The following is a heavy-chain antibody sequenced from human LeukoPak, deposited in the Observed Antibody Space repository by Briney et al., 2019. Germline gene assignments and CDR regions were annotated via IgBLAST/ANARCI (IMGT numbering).Heavy chain of an antibody. Sequence: TGGSLRLSCAASGFTFSSYAMSWVRQAPGKGLEWVSAISGSGGSTYYADSVKGRFTISRDNSKNTLYLQMNSLRAEDTAVYYCAKGLGYCSSTSCSFYFDYWGQGTLVTVSS. J-gene: IGHJ4*02. CDR2: ISGSGGST. CDR3: AKGLGYCSSTSCSFYFDY. V-gene: IGHV3-23*01. CDR1: GFTFSSYA. D-gene: IGHD2-2*01.